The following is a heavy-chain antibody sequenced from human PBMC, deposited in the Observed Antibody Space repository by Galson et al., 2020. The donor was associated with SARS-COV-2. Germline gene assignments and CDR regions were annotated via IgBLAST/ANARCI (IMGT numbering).Heavy chain of an antibody. J-gene: IGHJ4*02. D-gene: IGHD2-2*01. CDR1: GFTFSDYA. CDR2: ISGGDGST. CDR3: AKAGCTSATCYCNC. Sequence: TGGSLRLSCAASGFTFSDYAMNWVRQAPGKGLEWVSVISGGDGSTYYADSVKGRFTISRDNYKNTLYLQMNSLRAEDTAVYYCAKAGCTSATCYCNCWGQGTLVTVSS. V-gene: IGHV3-23*01.